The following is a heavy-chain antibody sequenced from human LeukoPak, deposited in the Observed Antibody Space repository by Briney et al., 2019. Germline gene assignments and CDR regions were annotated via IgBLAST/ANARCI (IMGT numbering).Heavy chain of an antibody. J-gene: IGHJ3*02. V-gene: IGHV3-23*01. CDR3: AIFRRDYYDSSGHPTDI. CDR2: ISGSGGST. CDR1: GFTFSSYA. Sequence: GGSLRLSCAASGFTFSSYAMSWVRQAPGKGLEWVSAISGSGGSTYYADSEKGRFTISRDNSKTTLYLQMNSLRAGDTAVYYCAIFRRDYYDSSGHPTDIWGQGTMVTVSS. D-gene: IGHD3-22*01.